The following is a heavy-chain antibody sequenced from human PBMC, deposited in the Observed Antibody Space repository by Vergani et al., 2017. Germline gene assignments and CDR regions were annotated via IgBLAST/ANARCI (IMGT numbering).Heavy chain of an antibody. J-gene: IGHJ5*02. V-gene: IGHV4-59*06. CDR1: GGSISSYY. CDR3: ARDNGYSSSGWFDP. D-gene: IGHD6-13*01. Sequence: QVQLQESGPGLVKPSETLSLTCTVSGGSISSYYWSWIRQHPGKGLEWIGYIYYSGNTYYNPSLKSRVTISVDTSKNQVSLKLSSVTAADTAVYYCARDNGYSSSGWFDPWGQGTLVTVSS. CDR2: IYYSGNT.